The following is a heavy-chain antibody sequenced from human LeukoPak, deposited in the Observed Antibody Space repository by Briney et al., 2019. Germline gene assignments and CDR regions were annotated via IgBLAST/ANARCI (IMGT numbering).Heavy chain of an antibody. Sequence: SETLSLTCTVSGGSISSYYWSWIRQPPGKGLEWIGYIYYSGSTNYNPSLKSRVTISVDTSKNQFSLKLTSVTAADTAVYYCASTGDSYYYGMDVWGQGTTVTVSS. CDR3: ASTGDSYYYGMDV. D-gene: IGHD4-17*01. J-gene: IGHJ6*02. CDR2: IYYSGST. CDR1: GGSISSYY. V-gene: IGHV4-59*12.